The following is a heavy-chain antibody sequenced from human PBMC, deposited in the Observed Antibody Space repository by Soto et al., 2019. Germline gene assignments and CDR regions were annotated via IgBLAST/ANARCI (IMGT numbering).Heavy chain of an antibody. D-gene: IGHD2-15*01. Sequence: ASVKVSCKASGYTFISYAISWVRQAPGQGLEWMGWINTYNGNTNYAQKLQGRVTMTTDTSTSTAYMELRSPRSDDTAVYYCARDRGYCSGGRCSSDWFDPWGQGTLVTVSS. CDR2: INTYNGNT. J-gene: IGHJ5*02. V-gene: IGHV1-18*04. CDR3: ARDRGYCSGGRCSSDWFDP. CDR1: GYTFISYA.